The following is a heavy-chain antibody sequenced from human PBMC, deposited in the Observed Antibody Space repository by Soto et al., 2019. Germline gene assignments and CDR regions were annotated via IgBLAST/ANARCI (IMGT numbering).Heavy chain of an antibody. CDR2: IIPIFGTA. V-gene: IGHV1-69*06. Sequence: SVKVSCKASGGTFSSYAISWVRQAPGQGLEWMGGIIPIFGTANYAQKFQGRVTITADKSTSTAYMELSSLRSEDTAVYYCAMGSGSYNYYGMDVWGQGTTVTVSS. CDR3: AMGSGSYNYYGMDV. D-gene: IGHD1-26*01. CDR1: GGTFSSYA. J-gene: IGHJ6*02.